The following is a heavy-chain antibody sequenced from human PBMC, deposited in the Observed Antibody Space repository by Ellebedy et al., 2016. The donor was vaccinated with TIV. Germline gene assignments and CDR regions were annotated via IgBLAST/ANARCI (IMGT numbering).Heavy chain of an antibody. Sequence: PGGSLRLSCAASGFTFGSYAMSWVRQAPGKGLEWVSYISSGSFTIHYADSVKGRFTISRDNAKNSLYLQMTSLRDEDTAVYYCARDGMVRGYSDYWGQGTLVTVSS. CDR3: ARDGMVRGYSDY. V-gene: IGHV3-48*02. CDR1: GFTFGSYA. D-gene: IGHD3-10*01. CDR2: ISSGSFTI. J-gene: IGHJ4*02.